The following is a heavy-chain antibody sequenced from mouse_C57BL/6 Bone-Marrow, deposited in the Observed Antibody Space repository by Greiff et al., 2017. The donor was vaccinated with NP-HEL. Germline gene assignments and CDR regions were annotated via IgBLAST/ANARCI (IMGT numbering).Heavy chain of an antibody. V-gene: IGHV7-3*01. CDR1: GFTFTDYY. CDR3: ARDPSYYCSQLWYFDV. D-gene: IGHD1-1*01. J-gene: IGHJ1*03. CDR2: IRNKANGYTT. Sequence: EVQLQESGGGLVQPGGSLSLSCAASGFTFTDYYMSWVRQPPGKALEWLGFIRNKANGYTTEYSASVKGRFTISRDNSQSILYLQMNALRAEDSATYYCARDPSYYCSQLWYFDVWGTGTTVTVSS.